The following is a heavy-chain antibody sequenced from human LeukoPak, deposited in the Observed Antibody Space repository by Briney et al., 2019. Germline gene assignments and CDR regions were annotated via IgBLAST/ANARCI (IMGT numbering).Heavy chain of an antibody. J-gene: IGHJ5*02. Sequence: PGGSLRLSCAASGFTFSSYAMSWVRQAPGKGLEWVSAISGSGGSTYYADSVKGRFTISRDNSKNTLYLQMNSLRAEDTAVFYCAKDPEVPAVIVLNWFDPWGQGTLVTVSS. CDR3: AKDPEVPAVIVLNWFDP. CDR1: GFTFSSYA. D-gene: IGHD2-2*01. CDR2: ISGSGGST. V-gene: IGHV3-23*01.